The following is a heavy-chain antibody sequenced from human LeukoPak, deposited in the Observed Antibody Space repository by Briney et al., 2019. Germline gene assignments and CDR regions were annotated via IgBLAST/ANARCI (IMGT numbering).Heavy chain of an antibody. CDR2: INPNSGGT. Sequence: GASVKVSCKASGYTFTSYGISWVRQAPGQGLEWMGWINPNSGGTNYAQKFQGRVTMTRDTSISTAYMELSRLRSDDTAVYYCARAFDSSGWYDYWGQGTLVTVSS. CDR1: GYTFTSYG. J-gene: IGHJ4*02. V-gene: IGHV1-2*02. D-gene: IGHD6-19*01. CDR3: ARAFDSSGWYDY.